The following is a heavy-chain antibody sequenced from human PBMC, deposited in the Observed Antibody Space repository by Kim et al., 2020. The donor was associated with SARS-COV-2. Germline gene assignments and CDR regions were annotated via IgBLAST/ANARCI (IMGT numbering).Heavy chain of an antibody. Sequence: GGSLRLSCAASGFTVSSNYMSWVRQAPGKGLEWVSVIYSGGSTYYADSVKGRFTISRDNSKNTLYLQMNSLRAEDTAVYYCARASELWDWFDPWGQGTLVTVSS. CDR3: ARASELWDWFDP. J-gene: IGHJ5*02. CDR2: IYSGGST. CDR1: GFTVSSNY. V-gene: IGHV3-53*01. D-gene: IGHD5-18*01.